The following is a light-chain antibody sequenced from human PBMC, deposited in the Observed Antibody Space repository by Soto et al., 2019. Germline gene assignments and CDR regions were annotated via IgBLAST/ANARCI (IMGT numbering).Light chain of an antibody. CDR3: CSYAGTYTYV. CDR2: DVS. J-gene: IGLJ1*01. V-gene: IGLV2-11*01. Sequence: QSVLTQPRSVSGSPGQSVAISCTGTSSDIGGYNYVSWFQQHPGKAPKLMIYDVSKWPSGVPDRFSGSKSGNTASLTISGFQAEDEADYYCCSYAGTYTYVFGTGTKVT. CDR1: SSDIGGYNY.